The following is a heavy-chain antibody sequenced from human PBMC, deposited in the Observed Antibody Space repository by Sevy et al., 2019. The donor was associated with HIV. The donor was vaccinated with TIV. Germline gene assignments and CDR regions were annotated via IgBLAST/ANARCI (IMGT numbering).Heavy chain of an antibody. CDR3: AKTYCSGGSCYSSDAFDI. V-gene: IGHV1-18*01. CDR1: GYTFTSYG. Sequence: ASVKVSCKASGYTFTSYGISWVRQAPGQGLEWMGWISAYNGNTNYAQKLQGRVTMTTDTSTSTAHMELRSLRSDDTAVYYCAKTYCSGGSCYSSDAFDIWGQGTMVTVSS. D-gene: IGHD2-15*01. J-gene: IGHJ3*02. CDR2: ISAYNGNT.